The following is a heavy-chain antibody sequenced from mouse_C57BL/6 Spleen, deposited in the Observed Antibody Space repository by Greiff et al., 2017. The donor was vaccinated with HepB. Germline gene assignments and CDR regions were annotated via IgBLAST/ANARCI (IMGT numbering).Heavy chain of an antibody. CDR2: IYWDDDK. J-gene: IGHJ3*01. Sequence: QVTLKESGPGILQSSQTLRLTCSFSGFSLSTSGMGVSWIRQPSGKGLEWLAHIYWDDDKRYNPSLKSRLTISKDTSRNQVFLKITSVDTADTATYYCARGLPFAYWGQGTLVTVSA. CDR1: GFSLSTSGMG. V-gene: IGHV8-12*01. CDR3: ARGLPFAY.